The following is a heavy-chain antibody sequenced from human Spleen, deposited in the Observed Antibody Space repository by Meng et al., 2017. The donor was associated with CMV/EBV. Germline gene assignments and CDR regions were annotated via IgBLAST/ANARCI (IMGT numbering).Heavy chain of an antibody. Sequence: CAASGFTFSSYAMSWVRQAPGKGLEWVSVISGSGGSTYYADSVKGRFTISRDNSKNTLYLQMNSLRAEDTAVYYCARGSSSFWYFDLWGRGTLVTVSS. J-gene: IGHJ2*01. V-gene: IGHV3-23*01. D-gene: IGHD6-13*01. CDR2: ISGSGGST. CDR3: ARGSSSFWYFDL. CDR1: GFTFSSYA.